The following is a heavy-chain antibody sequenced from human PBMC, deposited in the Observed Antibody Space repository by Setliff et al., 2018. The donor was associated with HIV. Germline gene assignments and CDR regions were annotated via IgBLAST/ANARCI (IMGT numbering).Heavy chain of an antibody. CDR1: GGSFSDYY. J-gene: IGHJ4*02. D-gene: IGHD4-17*01. CDR3: ASFFVTTVTNQDY. V-gene: IGHV4-34*01. CDR2: INHSGST. Sequence: SETLSLTCAVYGGSFSDYYWSWIRQPPGKGLEWIGEINHSGSTNYNPSLKSRVTISVDTSNNQFSLKLTSVTAADMAMYYCASFFVTTVTNQDYWGQGTPVTVSS.